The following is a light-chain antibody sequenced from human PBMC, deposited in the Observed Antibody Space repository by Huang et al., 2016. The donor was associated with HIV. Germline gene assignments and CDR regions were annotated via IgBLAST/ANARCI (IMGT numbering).Light chain of an antibody. CDR3: QHRSDWPPIT. Sequence: EIVLTQSPDTLSLSPGERATLSCRASQSVSNYLAWYQQKPGQAPRLLIYDASNRATGIPARFSGSGSGTDFTLTISSLEPEDFALYYCQHRSDWPPITFGPGTKVDIK. CDR1: QSVSNY. V-gene: IGKV3-11*01. CDR2: DAS. J-gene: IGKJ3*01.